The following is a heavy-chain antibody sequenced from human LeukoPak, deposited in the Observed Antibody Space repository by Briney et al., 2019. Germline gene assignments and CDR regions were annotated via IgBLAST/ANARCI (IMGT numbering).Heavy chain of an antibody. Sequence: ASVKVSCKASGYTFTSYGISWVRQAPGQGLEWMGWISAYNGNTNYAQKPQGRVTMTTDTSTSTAYMELRSLRSDDTAVYYCARRYCSGGSCYQNWFDPWGQGTLVTVSS. CDR2: ISAYNGNT. D-gene: IGHD2-15*01. CDR3: ARRYCSGGSCYQNWFDP. J-gene: IGHJ5*02. CDR1: GYTFTSYG. V-gene: IGHV1-18*01.